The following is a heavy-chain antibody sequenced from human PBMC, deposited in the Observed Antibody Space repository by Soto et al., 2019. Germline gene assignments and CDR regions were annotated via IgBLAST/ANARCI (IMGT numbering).Heavy chain of an antibody. J-gene: IGHJ4*02. D-gene: IGHD6-6*01. Sequence: QVQLVESGGGVVQPGRSLRLSCAVSGFIFKNYALNWVCQAPGKGLEWVASITRDGYNKYYADSVKGRFTISRDNSKNTMSLQMTALRVEESSVYYCTKSSGGSSSVGMDYWGPGTLVTVSS. CDR2: ITRDGYNK. V-gene: IGHV3-30*04. CDR3: TKSSGGSSSVGMDY. CDR1: GFIFKNYA.